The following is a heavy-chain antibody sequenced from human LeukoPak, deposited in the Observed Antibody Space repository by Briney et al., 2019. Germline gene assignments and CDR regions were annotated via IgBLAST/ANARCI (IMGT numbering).Heavy chain of an antibody. CDR2: ISWNSGSI. V-gene: IGHV3-9*01. Sequence: SLRLSCAASGFTFYDYAMHWVRHAPGKGLEWGSGISWNSGSIGYADSLPRPFTISTDNAKNSLYLQMNSLRAEDTALYYCAKGRQQYYFDYWGQGTLVTVS. J-gene: IGHJ4*02. D-gene: IGHD6-13*01. CDR1: GFTFYDYA. CDR3: AKGRQQYYFDY.